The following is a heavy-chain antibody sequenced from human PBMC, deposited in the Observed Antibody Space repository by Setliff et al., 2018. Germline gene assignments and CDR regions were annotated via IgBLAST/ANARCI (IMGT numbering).Heavy chain of an antibody. Sequence: SVKVSCKASGGSFSNYAIIWVRQAPGQGPEWMGGIIPIFGTANYAQKFQGRVTITADESTTTVYLELRDLRPEDTAVYYCARGPSDLHPFDMWGQGTVVTVSS. CDR1: GGSFSNYA. J-gene: IGHJ3*02. CDR2: IIPIFGTA. D-gene: IGHD2-21*02. CDR3: ARGPSDLHPFDM. V-gene: IGHV1-69*13.